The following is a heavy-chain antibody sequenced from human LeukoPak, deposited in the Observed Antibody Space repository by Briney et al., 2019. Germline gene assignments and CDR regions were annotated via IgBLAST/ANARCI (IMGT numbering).Heavy chain of an antibody. Sequence: SVKVSCKASGGTFITYAISWVRQAPGQGLEWMGGITPVFGTTNYAQKFQGRVTITTDESTRTSYMELSSLRSEDTAVYYCASLGASSAYYLDHWGQGTLVTVSS. V-gene: IGHV1-69*05. CDR3: ASLGASSAYYLDH. J-gene: IGHJ4*02. CDR1: GGTFITYA. CDR2: ITPVFGTT. D-gene: IGHD3-16*01.